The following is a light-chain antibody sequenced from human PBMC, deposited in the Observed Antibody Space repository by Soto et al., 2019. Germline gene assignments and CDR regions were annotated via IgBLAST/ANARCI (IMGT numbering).Light chain of an antibody. V-gene: IGLV2-8*01. J-gene: IGLJ2*01. Sequence: QSALTQPPSASGSPGRSVTISCSGTSSDVGDSNSVSWYQQHPGKAPKLMIYEVTKRPSGVPDRFSGSKSGNAASLTVSGLQAEDEADYYCSSYAGSNIWLFGGGTKLTVL. CDR2: EVT. CDR3: SSYAGSNIWL. CDR1: SSDVGDSNS.